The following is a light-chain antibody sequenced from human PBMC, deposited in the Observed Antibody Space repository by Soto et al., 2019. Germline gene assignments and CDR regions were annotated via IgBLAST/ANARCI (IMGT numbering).Light chain of an antibody. CDR1: SSNIGAGYD. V-gene: IGLV1-40*01. J-gene: IGLJ1*01. CDR2: GNS. Sequence: QSVLTQPPSVSGAPGQRVTMSCTGSSSNIGAGYDVHWYQQLPGTAPKLLIYGNSNRPSGVPDRFSGSKSGTSASLAITGLQAEDEADYYCQSYDCSLNAYVFGTGTKVTVL. CDR3: QSYDCSLNAYV.